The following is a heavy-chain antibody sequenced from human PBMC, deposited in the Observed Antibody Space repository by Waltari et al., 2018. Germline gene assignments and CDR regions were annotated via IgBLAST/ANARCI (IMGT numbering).Heavy chain of an antibody. D-gene: IGHD1-26*01. CDR1: GLPLSYFW. Sequence: EVQLVESGGDLVQPGGSLRLSCAASGLPLSYFWMSWVRQTPGKGLEWVANIKQDGSVKYYVDSVKGRFTISRDNAKNSLYLQMNSLRVDDTAMYYCVRGGGSFDIWGQGTMVTVSS. J-gene: IGHJ3*02. V-gene: IGHV3-7*01. CDR2: IKQDGSVK. CDR3: VRGGGSFDI.